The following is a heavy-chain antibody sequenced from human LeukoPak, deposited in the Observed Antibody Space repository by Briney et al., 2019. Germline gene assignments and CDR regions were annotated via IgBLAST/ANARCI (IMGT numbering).Heavy chain of an antibody. CDR1: GGSISSYY. J-gene: IGHJ3*02. CDR2: IYYSGST. D-gene: IGHD3-22*01. V-gene: IGHV4-59*01. CDR3: ARVNFYDSSGLNAFDI. Sequence: PSETLSLTCTVSGGSISSYYWSRIRQPPGKGLEWIGYIYYSGSTNYNPSLKSRVTISVDTSKNQFSLKLSSVTAADTAVYYCARVNFYDSSGLNAFDIWGQGTMVTVSS.